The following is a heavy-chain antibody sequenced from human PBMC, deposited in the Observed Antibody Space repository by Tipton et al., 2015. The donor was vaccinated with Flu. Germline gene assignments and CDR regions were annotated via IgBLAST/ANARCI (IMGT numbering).Heavy chain of an antibody. V-gene: IGHV3-23*01. CDR2: ISGSGGST. D-gene: IGHD6-19*01. Sequence: SLRLSCAASGFTFGSYAMSWVRQAPGKGLEWVSAISGSGGSTYYADSVKGRFTISRDNSKNTLYLQMNSLRAEDTAVYYCAKDPSSSGWFAFEAFDIWGQGTMVTVSS. CDR3: AKDPSSSGWFAFEAFDI. J-gene: IGHJ3*02. CDR1: GFTFGSYA.